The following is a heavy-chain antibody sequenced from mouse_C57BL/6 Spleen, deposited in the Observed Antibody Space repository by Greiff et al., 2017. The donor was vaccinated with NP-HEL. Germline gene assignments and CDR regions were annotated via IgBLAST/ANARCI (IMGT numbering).Heavy chain of an antibody. V-gene: IGHV1-55*01. Sequence: VQLQQPGAELVKPGASVKMSCKASGYTFTSYWITWVKQRPGQGLEWIGDIYPGSGSTNYNEKFKSKATLTVDTSSSTAYMQLSSLTSEDSAVCYCAREGDYYGSSYIDYWGQGTTLTVSS. CDR1: GYTFTSYW. J-gene: IGHJ2*01. CDR2: IYPGSGST. CDR3: AREGDYYGSSYIDY. D-gene: IGHD1-1*01.